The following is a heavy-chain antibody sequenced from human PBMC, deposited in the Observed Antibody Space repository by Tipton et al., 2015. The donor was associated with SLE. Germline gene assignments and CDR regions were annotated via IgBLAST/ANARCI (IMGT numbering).Heavy chain of an antibody. CDR3: ASRADWFDP. Sequence: TLSLTCTVSGGSISSGGYYWSWIRQRPGKGLEWIGFIYYSRYSETTSYNPSLKSRVSISVDTSKNQFSLRLTSVTAADTAIYYCASRADWFDPWGQGTLVTVSS. CDR2: IYYSRYSETT. J-gene: IGHJ5*02. CDR1: GGSISSGGYY. V-gene: IGHV4-31*03.